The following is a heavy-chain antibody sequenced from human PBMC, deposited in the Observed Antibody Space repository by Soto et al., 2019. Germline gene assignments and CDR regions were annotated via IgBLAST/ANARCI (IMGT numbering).Heavy chain of an antibody. D-gene: IGHD2-2*01. CDR2: ISSSGSTI. V-gene: IGHV3-48*03. CDR3: ARDGRLDVVASDWFDP. Sequence: GGSLRLSCAASGFTFSSYEMNWVRQAPGKGLKWVSYISSSGSTIYYADSVKGRFTISRDNAKNSLYLQMNSLRAEDTAVYYCARDGRLDVVASDWFDPWGKGTLVTVSS. J-gene: IGHJ5*02. CDR1: GFTFSSYE.